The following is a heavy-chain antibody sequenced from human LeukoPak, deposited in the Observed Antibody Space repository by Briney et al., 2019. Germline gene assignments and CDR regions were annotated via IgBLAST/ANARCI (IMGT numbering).Heavy chain of an antibody. CDR3: AKDVYSSSSWFDL. CDR1: SFTFSSYV. D-gene: IGHD6-13*01. V-gene: IGHV3-23*01. Sequence: GGSLRLSCGASSFTFSSYVMSWVRQAPGKGLEWVSAISGRDGSTYYADSVKGRFTISRDNSKNTLYLQMNSLRAEDTAVYYCAKDVYSSSSWFDLWGQGTLVTVSS. J-gene: IGHJ5*02. CDR2: ISGRDGST.